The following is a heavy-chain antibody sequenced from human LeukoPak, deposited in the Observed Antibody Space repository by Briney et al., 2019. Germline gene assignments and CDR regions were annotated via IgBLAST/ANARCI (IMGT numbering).Heavy chain of an antibody. CDR2: ISDSDDTT. Sequence: GGSLRLSCAASGFTFSNYAISWVRQAPGKGLEWVSTISDSDDTTFYAESVKGRFTISRDNSKNTLYLQMNSLRAEDTATYHCSRDRSGSYYWGQGILVAVSS. CDR1: GFTFSNYA. V-gene: IGHV3-23*01. J-gene: IGHJ4*02. CDR3: SRDRSGSYY. D-gene: IGHD1-26*01.